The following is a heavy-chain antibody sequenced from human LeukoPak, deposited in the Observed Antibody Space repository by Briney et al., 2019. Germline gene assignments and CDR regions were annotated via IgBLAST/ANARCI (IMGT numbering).Heavy chain of an antibody. CDR3: ARDPQDSSSWYYYYGMDV. CDR2: INPNSGGT. CDR1: GYTFTGYY. J-gene: IGHJ6*02. Sequence: ASVKVSCKASGYTFTGYYMHWVRQAPGQGLEWMGWINPNSGGTNYAQKFQGRVTMTRDTSISTAYMELSRLRSDDTAVHYCARDPQDSSSWYYYYGMDVWGQGSTVTVSS. V-gene: IGHV1-2*02. D-gene: IGHD6-13*01.